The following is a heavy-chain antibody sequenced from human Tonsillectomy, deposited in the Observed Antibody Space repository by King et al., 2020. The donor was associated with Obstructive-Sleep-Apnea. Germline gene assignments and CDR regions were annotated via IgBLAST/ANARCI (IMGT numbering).Heavy chain of an antibody. Sequence: VQLVESGGGVVQPGRSLRLSCAASGFTFSNYAIHWVRQAPGKGLEWVAVISYDGSNKYYSDSVKGRFTISRDNSKNTLYLQMSSLRAEDTAVYYCARPIAVTGTAIDYWGQGTLVTVSS. CDR1: GFTFSNYA. D-gene: IGHD6-19*01. J-gene: IGHJ4*02. CDR3: ARPIAVTGTAIDY. CDR2: ISYDGSNK. V-gene: IGHV3-30*15.